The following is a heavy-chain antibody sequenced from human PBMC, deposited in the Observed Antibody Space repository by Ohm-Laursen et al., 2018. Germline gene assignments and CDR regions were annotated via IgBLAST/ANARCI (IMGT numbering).Heavy chain of an antibody. CDR2: IIPIFGTA. CDR1: GYTFDSFG. V-gene: IGHV1-69*01. J-gene: IGHJ4*02. CDR3: ARALDGYNLY. D-gene: IGHD5-24*01. Sequence: SSVKVSCKTSGYTFDSFGITWVRQAPGQGLEWMGGIIPIFGTANYAQKFQGRVTITADESTSTAYMELSSLRSEDTAVYYCARALDGYNLYWGQGALVTVSS.